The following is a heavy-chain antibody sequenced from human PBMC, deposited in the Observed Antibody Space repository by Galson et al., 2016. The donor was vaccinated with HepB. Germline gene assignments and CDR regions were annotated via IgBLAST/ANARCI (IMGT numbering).Heavy chain of an antibody. V-gene: IGHV3-21*01. CDR1: GITFRSYT. Sequence: SLRLSCAVSGITFRSYTMNWVRQAPGKGLEWVSSISGGSSYIYYADSVKGRFTISRDNAKNSLYLQMNSLRAEDTAVYYCARQGDPLIPWIQLWLPVYWGQGTLVTVSS. D-gene: IGHD5-18*01. CDR2: ISGGSSYI. CDR3: ARQGDPLIPWIQLWLPVY. J-gene: IGHJ4*02.